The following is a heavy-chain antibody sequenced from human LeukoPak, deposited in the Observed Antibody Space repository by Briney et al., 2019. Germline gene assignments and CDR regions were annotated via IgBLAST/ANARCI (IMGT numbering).Heavy chain of an antibody. V-gene: IGHV3-23*01. J-gene: IGHJ3*02. CDR1: GFTFSNAW. CDR3: AVDCSSPSCYGQSAFDI. CDR2: ISGSGGST. D-gene: IGHD2-2*01. Sequence: GGSLRLSCAASGFTFSNAWMSWVRQAPGKGLEWVSAISGSGGSTYYADSVKGRFTISRDNSKNTLYLQMNSLRAEDTAVYYCAVDCSSPSCYGQSAFDIWGQGTMVTVSS.